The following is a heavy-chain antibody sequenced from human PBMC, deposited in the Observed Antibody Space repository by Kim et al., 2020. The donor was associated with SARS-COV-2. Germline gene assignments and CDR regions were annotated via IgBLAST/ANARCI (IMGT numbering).Heavy chain of an antibody. J-gene: IGHJ4*02. CDR3: ARGDSLRDYFDY. Sequence: SSAQKFQGRVTMTRDTSTSTVYMELSSLRSEDTAVYYCARGDSLRDYFDYWGQGTLVTVSS. D-gene: IGHD3-16*01. V-gene: IGHV1-46*01.